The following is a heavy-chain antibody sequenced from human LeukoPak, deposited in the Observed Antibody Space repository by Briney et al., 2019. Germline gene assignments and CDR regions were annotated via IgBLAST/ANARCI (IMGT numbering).Heavy chain of an antibody. J-gene: IGHJ6*02. CDR3: ARFGVDYDMDV. D-gene: IGHD3-16*01. Sequence: SETLSLTCTASGVSINGHYWTWIRQPPGKGLEWIGQIHYSGRADYNPSLKRRVTISVDTSKNQISLNLNSVTAADTALYYCARFGVDYDMDVWGQGTTVAVCS. CDR1: GVSINGHY. CDR2: IHYSGRA. V-gene: IGHV4-59*11.